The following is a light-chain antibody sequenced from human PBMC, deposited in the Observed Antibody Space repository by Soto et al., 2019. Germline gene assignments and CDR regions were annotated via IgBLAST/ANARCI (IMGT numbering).Light chain of an antibody. Sequence: DIQMTQSPSTLSASVGDRVTITCRASQSIGIWLAWYQQKPGKAPNLLIYKAPSLESGVPSRFSGSGSGTTFTLTISSVQPDDFAAYYCQHRGTFGQGTKVEIK. CDR1: QSIGIW. CDR2: KAP. V-gene: IGKV1-5*03. CDR3: QHRGT. J-gene: IGKJ1*01.